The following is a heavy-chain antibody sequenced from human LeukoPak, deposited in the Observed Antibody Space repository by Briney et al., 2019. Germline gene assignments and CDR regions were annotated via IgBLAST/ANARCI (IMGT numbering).Heavy chain of an antibody. D-gene: IGHD4-11*01. Sequence: ASVKVSCKASGYTFTSYGISWVRQAPGQGLEWMGWISAYNGNTNYAQKLQGRVTMTTDTSTSTSYMELRSLRSDDTAVYYCARRGTTVTTFDWFDPWGQGTLVTVSS. CDR3: ARRGTTVTTFDWFDP. J-gene: IGHJ5*02. CDR1: GYTFTSYG. V-gene: IGHV1-18*01. CDR2: ISAYNGNT.